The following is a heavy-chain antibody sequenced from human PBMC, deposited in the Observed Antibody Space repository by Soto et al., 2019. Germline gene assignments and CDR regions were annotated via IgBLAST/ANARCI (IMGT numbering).Heavy chain of an antibody. CDR1: GYSVTSYW. Sequence: GESLKISCKGSGYSVTSYWIGWVRQMPVKGLEWMGIIYPGDSDTRYSPSFQGQVTISADKSISTAYLQWGSLKASDTAMYYCAREYYDFWSGYRRFDYWAQGTLVTVSS. CDR2: IYPGDSDT. D-gene: IGHD3-3*01. V-gene: IGHV5-51*01. J-gene: IGHJ4*02. CDR3: AREYYDFWSGYRRFDY.